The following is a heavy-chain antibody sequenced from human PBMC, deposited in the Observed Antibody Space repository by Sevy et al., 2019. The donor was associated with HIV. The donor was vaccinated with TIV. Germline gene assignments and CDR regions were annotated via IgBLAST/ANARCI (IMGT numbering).Heavy chain of an antibody. D-gene: IGHD2-15*01. CDR1: GFSLSDHA. CDR3: ARFVGYCSGGRCSIIDF. J-gene: IGHJ4*02. Sequence: GGSLRLSCAASGFSLSDHAVSWVRQTPGKGLEWLAVISYNGRNQYYAHSVKGRFTISKDDSKNTLYLQLNSLRAEDTAVYYCARFVGYCSGGRCSIIDFWGQGTLVTVSS. V-gene: IGHV3-30*04. CDR2: ISYNGRNQ.